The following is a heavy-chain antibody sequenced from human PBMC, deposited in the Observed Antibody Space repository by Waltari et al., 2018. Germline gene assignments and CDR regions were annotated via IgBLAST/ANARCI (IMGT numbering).Heavy chain of an antibody. D-gene: IGHD3-3*01. CDR2: IYYSGST. Sequence: QVQLQESGPGLVKPSETLSLTCTVSGGSISSSYWSWIRQPPGKGLEWIGYIYYSGSTNYNPSLQSRVTISVDTSKNQFSLKLSSVTAADTAVYYCARETELFGVVIPDYWGQGTLVTVSS. J-gene: IGHJ4*02. CDR3: ARETELFGVVIPDY. CDR1: GGSISSSY. V-gene: IGHV4-59*01.